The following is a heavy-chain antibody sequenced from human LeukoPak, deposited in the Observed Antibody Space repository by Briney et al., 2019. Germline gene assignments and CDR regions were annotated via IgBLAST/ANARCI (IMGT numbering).Heavy chain of an antibody. CDR3: ARVLAMIRGAPFDY. CDR2: INTNTGNP. D-gene: IGHD3-10*01. Sequence: GASVKVSCKASGYTFTSYGMNWVRQAPGQGLEWMGWINTNTGNPTYAQGFTGRFVLSLDTSVSTAYLQISSLKAEDTAVYYCARVLAMIRGAPFDYWGQGTLVTVSS. J-gene: IGHJ4*02. CDR1: GYTFTSYG. V-gene: IGHV7-4-1*02.